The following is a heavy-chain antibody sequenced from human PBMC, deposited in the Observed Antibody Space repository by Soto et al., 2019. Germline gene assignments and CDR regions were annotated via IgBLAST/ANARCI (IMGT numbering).Heavy chain of an antibody. CDR3: AADLGVIAAHTYYYYYMDV. D-gene: IGHD6-6*01. CDR1: GFTFTSSA. CDR2: IVVGSGNT. Sequence: ASVKVSCKASGFTFTSSAMQWVRQARGQRLEWIGWIVVGSGNTNYAQKFQERVTITRDMSTSTAYMELSSLRSEDTAVYYCAADLGVIAAHTYYYYYMDVWGKGTTVTVSS. V-gene: IGHV1-58*02. J-gene: IGHJ6*03.